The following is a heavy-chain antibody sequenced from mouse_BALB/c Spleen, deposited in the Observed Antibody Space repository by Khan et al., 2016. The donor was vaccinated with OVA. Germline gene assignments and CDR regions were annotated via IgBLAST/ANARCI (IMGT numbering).Heavy chain of an antibody. Sequence: QMQLEESGPGLVAPSQSLSITCTVSGFSLSNYGIHWVRQPPGKGLEWLGVIWTGGITNYNSALMSRLIINKDNSKSQVFLKMNWLQTDDTAIYYCARSYDYDVGGFAYWGQGTLVTVSA. J-gene: IGHJ3*01. D-gene: IGHD2-4*01. CDR3: ARSYDYDVGGFAY. CDR1: GFSLSNYG. V-gene: IGHV2-9*02. CDR2: IWTGGIT.